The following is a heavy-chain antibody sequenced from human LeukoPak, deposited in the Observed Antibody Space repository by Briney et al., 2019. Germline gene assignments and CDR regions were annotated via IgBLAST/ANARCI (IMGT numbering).Heavy chain of an antibody. Sequence: ASVKVSXKASGGTFSSYAISWVRQAPGQGLEWMRRIIPIFGTANYAQKFQGRVTITTDESTSTAYMELSSLRSEDTAVYYCARAVLGYCSGGSCYGRDWFDPWGQGTLVTVSS. D-gene: IGHD2-15*01. J-gene: IGHJ5*02. V-gene: IGHV1-69*05. CDR2: IIPIFGTA. CDR1: GGTFSSYA. CDR3: ARAVLGYCSGGSCYGRDWFDP.